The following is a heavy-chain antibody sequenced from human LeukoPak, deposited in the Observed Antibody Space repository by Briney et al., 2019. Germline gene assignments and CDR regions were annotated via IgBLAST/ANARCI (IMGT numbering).Heavy chain of an antibody. CDR3: ARDLHWAFDY. CDR2: ISWNSGLI. V-gene: IGHV3-9*01. J-gene: IGHJ4*02. Sequence: GRSLRLSCAASGFKFDDYAMHWVRQVPGKGLEWVSGISWNSGLIDYADSVKGRFSISRDNAKNSLYLQMNSLRAEDTAVYYCARDLHWAFDYWGQGTLVSVSS. D-gene: IGHD7-27*01. CDR1: GFKFDDYA.